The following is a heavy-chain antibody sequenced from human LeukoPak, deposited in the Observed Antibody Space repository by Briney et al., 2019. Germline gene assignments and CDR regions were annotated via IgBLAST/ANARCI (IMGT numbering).Heavy chain of an antibody. V-gene: IGHV4-34*01. CDR3: ARDYGDYSLDY. D-gene: IGHD4-17*01. J-gene: IGHJ4*02. CDR2: INQSGST. CDR1: GGSFSGYS. Sequence: SDTLSLTCAVYGGSFSGYSWSWIRQPPGKGLEWIGEINQSGSTNYNPSVRSRVTVSEDTSINQFSLKLNSVTAADTAVYYCARDYGDYSLDYWGQGTLVTVSS.